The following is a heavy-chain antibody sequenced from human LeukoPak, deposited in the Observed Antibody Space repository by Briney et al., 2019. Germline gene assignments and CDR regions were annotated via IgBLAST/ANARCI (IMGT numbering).Heavy chain of an antibody. CDR2: INPNSGGT. CDR1: GYTFTGYY. D-gene: IGHD2-15*01. V-gene: IGHV1-2*02. Sequence: ASVKVSCKASGYTFTGYYMHWVRQAPGQGLEWMGWINPNSGGTNYAQKFQGRVTMTRDTSISTAYMELSRLRSDDTAVYYCARELCSGGRCYNWFDPWGQGTLVTVSS. CDR3: ARELCSGGRCYNWFDP. J-gene: IGHJ5*02.